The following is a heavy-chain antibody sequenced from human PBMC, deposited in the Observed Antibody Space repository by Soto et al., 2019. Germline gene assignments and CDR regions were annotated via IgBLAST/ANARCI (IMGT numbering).Heavy chain of an antibody. CDR1: GFTFSGSA. CDR3: TLLHAMDV. CDR2: IRSKANSYAT. J-gene: IGHJ6*02. V-gene: IGHV3-73*01. Sequence: GGLTRLCCAASGFTFSGSAMRWVSQASGKGLEWVGRIRSKANSYATAYAASVKGRFTISRDDSKNTSYLQMNSLKTEDTAVYYCTLLHAMDVWGQGTTVTVSS.